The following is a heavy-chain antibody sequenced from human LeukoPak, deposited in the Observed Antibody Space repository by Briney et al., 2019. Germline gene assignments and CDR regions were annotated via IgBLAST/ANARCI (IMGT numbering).Heavy chain of an antibody. CDR1: GFTFDDYG. CDR3: ARAAAAGYFDY. J-gene: IGHJ4*02. V-gene: IGHV3-9*01. CDR2: ITWNSGNR. D-gene: IGHD6-13*01. Sequence: GGSLRLSCAASGFTFDDYGMHWVRQAPGKGLEWVSGITWNSGNRVYADSVKGRFTISRDNAKNSLYLQMNSLRAEDTALYYCARAAAAGYFDYWGQGTLVTVSS.